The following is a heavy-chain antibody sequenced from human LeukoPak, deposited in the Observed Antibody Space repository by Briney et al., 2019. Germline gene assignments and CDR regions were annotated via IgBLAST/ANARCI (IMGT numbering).Heavy chain of an antibody. CDR2: IYYSGTT. D-gene: IGHD6-13*01. CDR3: ARRSSSWKNWFAP. Sequence: SETLSLTCTVSGGSIDSNSWTWIRQPPGKGLEWIGYIYYSGTTNYNPSLKTRVTMSGDMSKNQFSLKLSSVTAADTAVYYCARRSSSWKNWFAPWGQGTLLTVSS. J-gene: IGHJ5*02. V-gene: IGHV4-59*01. CDR1: GGSIDSNS.